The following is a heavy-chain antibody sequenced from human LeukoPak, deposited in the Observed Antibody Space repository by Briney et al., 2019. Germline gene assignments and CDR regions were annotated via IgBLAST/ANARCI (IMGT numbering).Heavy chain of an antibody. CDR1: GFTFTSYS. CDR3: AKDDYGGNS. V-gene: IGHV3-23*01. J-gene: IGHJ4*02. Sequence: GGSLRLSCAASGFTFTSYSMNWVRQAPGKGLEWVSTISGGGGSTYYADSVKGRFTISRDNSKNMLYLQMNSLRAEDTAVYYCAKDDYGGNSWGQGTLVTVSS. D-gene: IGHD4-23*01. CDR2: ISGGGGST.